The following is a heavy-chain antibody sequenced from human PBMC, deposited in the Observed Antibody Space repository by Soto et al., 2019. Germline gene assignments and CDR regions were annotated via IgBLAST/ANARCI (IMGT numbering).Heavy chain of an antibody. CDR2: INYSGNRT. V-gene: IGHV3-64D*06. D-gene: IGHD3-10*01. CDR1: GLTFSKYA. Sequence: LRLSCSGSGLTFSKYAIYWVRQAPGKGLNYVSAINYSGNRTYYADSVKGRFTISRDNSRNVVHLQMSGLTADDTAMYYCLRATYYYASGTYYKTLDYWGQGTLVTVSS. CDR3: LRATYYYASGTYYKTLDY. J-gene: IGHJ4*02.